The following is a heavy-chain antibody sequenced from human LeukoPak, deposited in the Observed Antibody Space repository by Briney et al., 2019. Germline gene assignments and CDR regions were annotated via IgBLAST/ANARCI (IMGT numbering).Heavy chain of an antibody. V-gene: IGHV4-59*12. J-gene: IGHJ4*02. Sequence: PSETLSLTCTVSGGSISSYYWSWIRQPPGKGLEWIGYIYYSGGTSYNPSLKSRVTISVDTSKNQFSLKLSSVTAADTAVYYCARVGIGKGYYDSNGYFDYWGQGTLVTVSS. CDR1: GGSISSYY. CDR2: IYYSGGT. CDR3: ARVGIGKGYYDSNGYFDY. D-gene: IGHD3-22*01.